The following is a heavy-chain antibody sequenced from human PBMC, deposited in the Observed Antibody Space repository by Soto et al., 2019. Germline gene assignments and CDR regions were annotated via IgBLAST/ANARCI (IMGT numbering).Heavy chain of an antibody. Sequence: GGSLRLSCVASGFTFSSYAMSWVRQAPGKGLEWVSAISGSGGSTYYADSVKGRFTISRDNSKNTLYLQMNSLRAEDTAVYYCAKDGEILWFGELFAYFDYWGQGTLVTVSS. J-gene: IGHJ4*02. CDR1: GFTFSSYA. CDR3: AKDGEILWFGELFAYFDY. D-gene: IGHD3-10*01. V-gene: IGHV3-23*01. CDR2: ISGSGGST.